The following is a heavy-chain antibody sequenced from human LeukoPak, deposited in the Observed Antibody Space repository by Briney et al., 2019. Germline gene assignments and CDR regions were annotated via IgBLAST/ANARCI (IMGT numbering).Heavy chain of an antibody. CDR3: ARGGQLTVGLPLFDFGGDYISHFDY. D-gene: IGHD3-3*01. CDR1: GFTFSSYS. V-gene: IGHV3-21*01. Sequence: PGGSPRLSCAASGFTFSSYSMNWVRQAPGKGLEWVSSISSSSSYIYYADSVKGRFTISRDNAKNSLYLQMNSLRAEDTAVYYCARGGQLTVGLPLFDFGGDYISHFDYWGQGTLVTVSS. CDR2: ISSSSSYI. J-gene: IGHJ4*02.